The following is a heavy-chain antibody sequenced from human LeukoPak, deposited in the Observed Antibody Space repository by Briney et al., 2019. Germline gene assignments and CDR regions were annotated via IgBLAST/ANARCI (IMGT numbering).Heavy chain of an antibody. CDR2: IYPGVSDR. J-gene: IGHJ4*02. D-gene: IGHD1-26*01. Sequence: GESLKISCKGSGYSFTSYWTGWVRQMPGKGLEWMGIIYPGVSDRRYSPSFQGQVTISADKSISTAYLQWSSLKASDTAMYYCARPSGSYMDPFDYWGQGTLVTVSS. CDR1: GYSFTSYW. V-gene: IGHV5-51*01. CDR3: ARPSGSYMDPFDY.